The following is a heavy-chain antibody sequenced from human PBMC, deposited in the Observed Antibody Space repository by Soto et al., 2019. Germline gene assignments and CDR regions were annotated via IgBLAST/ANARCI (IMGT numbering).Heavy chain of an antibody. Sequence: GGSLRLSCAASGFTFSSYAMSWVRQAPGKGLEWVSAISGSGGSTYYADSVKGRFTISRDNSKNTRYLQMNSLRAEDTAVYYCAKEGAAREEWEPHYYFDYWGQGTLVTVSS. J-gene: IGHJ4*02. CDR2: ISGSGGST. D-gene: IGHD1-26*01. V-gene: IGHV3-23*01. CDR3: AKEGAAREEWEPHYYFDY. CDR1: GFTFSSYA.